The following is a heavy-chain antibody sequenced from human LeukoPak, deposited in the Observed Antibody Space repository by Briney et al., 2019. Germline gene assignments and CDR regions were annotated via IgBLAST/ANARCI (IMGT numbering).Heavy chain of an antibody. CDR2: INHSGST. V-gene: IGHV4-34*01. Sequence: SETLSLTCAVYGGSFSGCYWSWIRQPPGKGLEWIGEINHSGSTNYNPSLKSRVTISVDTSKNQFSLKLSSVTAADTAVYYCARGHYYYMDVWGKGTTVTVSS. J-gene: IGHJ6*03. CDR3: ARGHYYYMDV. CDR1: GGSFSGCY.